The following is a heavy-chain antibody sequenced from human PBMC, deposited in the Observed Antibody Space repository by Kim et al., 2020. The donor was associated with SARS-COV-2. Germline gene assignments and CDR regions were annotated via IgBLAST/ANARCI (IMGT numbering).Heavy chain of an antibody. CDR2: GGSK. Sequence: GGSKYYAGSLHGRFTISRDNSKNTLYLQMNSLRGEVTAVYYCAKVAGTPFGWGQGTLVTVSS. D-gene: IGHD6-19*01. V-gene: IGHV3-23*01. J-gene: IGHJ4*02. CDR3: AKVAGTPFG.